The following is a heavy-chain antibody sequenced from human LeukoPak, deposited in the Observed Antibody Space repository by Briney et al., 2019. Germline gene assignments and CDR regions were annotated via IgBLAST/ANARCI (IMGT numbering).Heavy chain of an antibody. V-gene: IGHV4-59*01. CDR2: IYYTGTT. Sequence: SETLSLTCTVSGGSISSYYWSWIRQPPGKGLEWIGYIYYTGTTNYNPSLKSRVTISVDTSKNQFSLKVSSVTAADTGVYYCASKSTDHGELRFDYWGQGTLVTVSS. J-gene: IGHJ4*02. D-gene: IGHD4-17*01. CDR1: GGSISSYY. CDR3: ASKSTDHGELRFDY.